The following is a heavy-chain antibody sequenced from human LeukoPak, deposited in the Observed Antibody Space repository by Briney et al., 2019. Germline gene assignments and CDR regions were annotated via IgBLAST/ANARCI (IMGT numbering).Heavy chain of an antibody. J-gene: IGHJ4*02. D-gene: IGHD3-22*01. Sequence: GGSLRLSCAASGFIFSSYSMNWVRQAPGKGLEWVSSISSSSKYYADSVKGRFTISRDNAKKSLYLQMNSLRAEDTAVYYCARDQSYYESSGYSYYFDYWGQGTLVTVSS. CDR1: GFIFSSYS. CDR2: ISSSSK. V-gene: IGHV3-21*01. CDR3: ARDQSYYESSGYSYYFDY.